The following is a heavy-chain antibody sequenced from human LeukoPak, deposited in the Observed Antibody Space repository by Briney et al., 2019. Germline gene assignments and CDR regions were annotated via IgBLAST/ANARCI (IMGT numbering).Heavy chain of an antibody. Sequence: ASAKVSCTASGGTFSSYAISWVRQAPGQGLEWMGGIIPIFGTANYAQKFQGRVTITADESTSTAYMELSSLRSEDTAVYYCARVARAYCGGDCYSPFDYWGQGTLVTVSS. J-gene: IGHJ4*02. D-gene: IGHD2-21*02. CDR3: ARVARAYCGGDCYSPFDY. CDR1: GGTFSSYA. CDR2: IIPIFGTA. V-gene: IGHV1-69*13.